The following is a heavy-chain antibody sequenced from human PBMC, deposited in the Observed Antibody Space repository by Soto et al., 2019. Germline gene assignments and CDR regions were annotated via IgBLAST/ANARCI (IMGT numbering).Heavy chain of an antibody. CDR3: TAHLGELVPRDY. CDR1: GFSFSNAW. D-gene: IGHD3-16*01. J-gene: IGHJ4*02. V-gene: IGHV3-15*01. Sequence: EVQLVESGGDFVKPGGSLRVSCAVSGFSFSNAWMSWVRQAPGKGLEWVGRIKSRADGGTTDYTAPVKGRFTISRDDSKNTVFLPMNSLKTEATAVYYFTAHLGELVPRDYWGKGTLVTVSS. CDR2: IKSRADGGTT.